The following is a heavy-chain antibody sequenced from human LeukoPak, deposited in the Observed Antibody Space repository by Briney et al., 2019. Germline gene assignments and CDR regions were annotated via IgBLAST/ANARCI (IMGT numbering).Heavy chain of an antibody. J-gene: IGHJ5*02. CDR3: ARWDVGGWCNWFDP. CDR2: IYHSGST. CDR1: GGSISSYY. D-gene: IGHD2-8*01. Sequence: SETLSLTCTVSGGSISSYYWGWIRQPPGKGLEWIGSIYHSGSTYYNPSLKSRVTISVDTSKNQFSLKLSSVTAADTAVYYCARWDVGGWCNWFDPWGQGTLVTVSS. V-gene: IGHV4-38-2*02.